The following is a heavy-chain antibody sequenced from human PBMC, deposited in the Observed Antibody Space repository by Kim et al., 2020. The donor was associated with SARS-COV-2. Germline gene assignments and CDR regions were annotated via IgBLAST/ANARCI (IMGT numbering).Heavy chain of an antibody. CDR1: GDIVSNNSAT. CDR3: AREQHVAGLQH. J-gene: IGHJ4*02. V-gene: IGHV6-1*01. Sequence: SQTLSLTCAISGDIVSNNSATWNWIRRSPSRGLEWLGRTLYRSRWYSEYAASVKSRITINPDTSKNQFSLQLNSVTPEDTAVYYCAREQHVAGLQHWGQGTLVTVSS. CDR2: TLYRSRWYS. D-gene: IGHD5-12*01.